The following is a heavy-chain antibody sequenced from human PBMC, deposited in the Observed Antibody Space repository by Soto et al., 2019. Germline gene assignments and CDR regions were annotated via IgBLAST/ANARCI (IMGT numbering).Heavy chain of an antibody. CDR3: AREGGRCMDV. CDR1: GYTFSSYA. D-gene: IGHD3-16*01. V-gene: IGHV1-8*01. J-gene: IGHJ6*02. Sequence: QVRLGQSVAKVKKTGASVKVSCKAHGYTFSSYAINRVRQATGRGLEWMGWLQTNSGNTGYAQKFQGRVTITRNTSLSTTYMQRSSLRSEYPGVYSGAREGGRCMDVWGQGTTVTVSS. CDR2: LQTNSGNT.